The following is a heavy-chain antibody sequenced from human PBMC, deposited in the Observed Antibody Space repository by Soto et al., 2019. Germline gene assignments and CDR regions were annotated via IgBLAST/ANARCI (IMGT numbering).Heavy chain of an antibody. Sequence: PGGSLRLSCAASGSTFSSYSMNWVRQAPGKGLEWVSYISSSSSTIYYADSVKGRFTISRDNAKNSLYLQMNSLRDEDTAVYYCARDHPAIAAAGMDVWGQGTTGTVSS. CDR1: GSTFSSYS. CDR2: ISSSSSTI. CDR3: ARDHPAIAAAGMDV. D-gene: IGHD6-13*01. J-gene: IGHJ6*02. V-gene: IGHV3-48*02.